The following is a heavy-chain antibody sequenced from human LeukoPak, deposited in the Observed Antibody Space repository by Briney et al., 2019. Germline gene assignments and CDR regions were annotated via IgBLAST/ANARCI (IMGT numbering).Heavy chain of an antibody. CDR1: GFTFSSYW. CDR2: INTEGSST. Sequence: GGSQRLSCAASGFTFSSYWIHWVRHAPGRGLVWVSRINTEGSSTTYADSVKGPFTISRDNAKNTLYLQRNSLRAEDTAVYYCARDTYDGFDIWGQGTMFTASS. V-gene: IGHV3-74*01. J-gene: IGHJ3*02. CDR3: ARDTYDGFDI.